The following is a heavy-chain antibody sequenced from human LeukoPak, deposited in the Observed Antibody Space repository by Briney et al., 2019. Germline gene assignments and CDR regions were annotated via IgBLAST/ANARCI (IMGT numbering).Heavy chain of an antibody. J-gene: IGHJ3*02. CDR3: ARARLTDYVWGRRTFDI. V-gene: IGHV3-30*02. CDR2: IRYDGSNK. D-gene: IGHD3-16*01. CDR1: GFTFSSYW. Sequence: GGSLRLSCVASGFTFSSYWMTWVRQAPGKGLEWVAFIRYDGSNKYYADSVKGRFTVSRDNSKNTLYLQMNGLRAEDTAVYYCARARLTDYVWGRRTFDIWGQGTMVTISS.